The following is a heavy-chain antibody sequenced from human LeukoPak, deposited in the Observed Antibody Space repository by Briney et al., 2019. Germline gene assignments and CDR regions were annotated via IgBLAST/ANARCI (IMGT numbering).Heavy chain of an antibody. D-gene: IGHD3-10*01. V-gene: IGHV5-51*01. CDR2: IYPGDSDT. J-gene: IGHJ4*02. Sequence: GESLKISCKGSGYRFSSYWIGWVRQMPGKGLEWMGIIYPGDSDTRYSPSFQGQVTISADKTISSAYLQWSSLKASDTAMYYCVREGGSGSLDYWGQGTLVTVSS. CDR3: VREGGSGSLDY. CDR1: GYRFSSYW.